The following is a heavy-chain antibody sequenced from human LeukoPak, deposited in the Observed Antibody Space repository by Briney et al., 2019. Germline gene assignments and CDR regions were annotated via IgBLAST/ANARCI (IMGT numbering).Heavy chain of an antibody. CDR2: IIPMFGTA. Sequence: SVKVSCKASGGTFINYVITWVPQAPGQGLEWMGGIIPMFGTANNAQKFQGRVTITADESTSTAYMELSNLRSEDTAVYYCARSQWFGEKGKPFDYWGQGTLVTVSS. J-gene: IGHJ4*02. D-gene: IGHD3-10*01. CDR3: ARSQWFGEKGKPFDY. CDR1: GGTFINYV. V-gene: IGHV1-69*13.